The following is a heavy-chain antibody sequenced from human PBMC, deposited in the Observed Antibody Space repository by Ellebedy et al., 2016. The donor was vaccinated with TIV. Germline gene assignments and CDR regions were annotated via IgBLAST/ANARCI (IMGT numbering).Heavy chain of an antibody. Sequence: AASVKVSCKVSGYTLTEFSMHWVRQAPGKGLEWMGGFDPEDGESIYAQKFQGRVTITRDTSANTAYMELSSLRSEDTAVYYCARGRGDGYNLNLYYWGQGALVSVSS. CDR2: FDPEDGES. CDR3: ARGRGDGYNLNLYY. D-gene: IGHD5-24*01. CDR1: GYTLTEFS. J-gene: IGHJ4*02. V-gene: IGHV1-24*01.